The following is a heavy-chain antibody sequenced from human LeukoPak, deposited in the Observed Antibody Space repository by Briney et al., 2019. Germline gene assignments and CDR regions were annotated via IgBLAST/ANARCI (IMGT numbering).Heavy chain of an antibody. CDR2: IGGSGGST. D-gene: IGHD6-19*01. CDR1: GFTFSSYA. Sequence: GGSLRLSCVVSGFTFSSYAMSWVRQAPGKGLEWVSGIGGSGGSTYYADSVKGRFTISRDNTKNTLYLQMNSLRAEDTAVYYCAREMLAAVAAQSWGQGTLVTVSS. V-gene: IGHV3-23*01. CDR3: AREMLAAVAAQS. J-gene: IGHJ5*02.